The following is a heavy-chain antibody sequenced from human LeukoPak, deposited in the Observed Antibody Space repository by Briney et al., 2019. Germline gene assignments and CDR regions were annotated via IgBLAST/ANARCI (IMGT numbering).Heavy chain of an antibody. CDR1: GYTFTSYG. Sequence: GASVKVSRKASGYTFTSYGISWVRQAPGQGLEWMGWISAYNGNTNYAQKLQGRVTVTTDTSTSTAYMELRSLRSDDTAVYYCARGMVRGVNPLGGMDVWGQGTTVTVSS. CDR3: ARGMVRGVNPLGGMDV. CDR2: ISAYNGNT. J-gene: IGHJ6*02. D-gene: IGHD3-10*01. V-gene: IGHV1-18*01.